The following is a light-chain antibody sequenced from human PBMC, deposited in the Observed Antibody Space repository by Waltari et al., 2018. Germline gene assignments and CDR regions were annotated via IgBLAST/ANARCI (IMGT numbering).Light chain of an antibody. CDR3: QQYNNWPRT. CDR2: DAS. J-gene: IGKJ1*01. CDR1: QSVSSN. Sequence: ETVMTQSPATLSVSPGERATLSCRASQSVSSNLAWYQQKPGQAPRPLIYDASTRATGIPARFSGSGSGTEFTLTISSMQSEDCAVYYCQQYNNWPRTFGQGTKVEIK. V-gene: IGKV3-15*01.